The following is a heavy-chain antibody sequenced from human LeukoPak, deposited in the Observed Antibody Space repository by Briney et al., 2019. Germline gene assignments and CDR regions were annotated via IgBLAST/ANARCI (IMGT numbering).Heavy chain of an antibody. Sequence: SETLSLTCTVSGGSISSYYWSWIRQPPGKGLGWIGYIFYSGSTNYNPSLKSRVTISVDTSKNQFSLKLSSVTAADTAVYYCARDRYCSGGSCYSVRRNWFDPWGQGTLVTVSS. V-gene: IGHV4-59*12. CDR3: ARDRYCSGGSCYSVRRNWFDP. CDR2: IFYSGST. J-gene: IGHJ5*02. D-gene: IGHD2-15*01. CDR1: GGSISSYY.